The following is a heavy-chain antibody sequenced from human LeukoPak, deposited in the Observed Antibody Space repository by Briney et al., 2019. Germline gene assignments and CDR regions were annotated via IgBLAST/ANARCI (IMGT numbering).Heavy chain of an antibody. D-gene: IGHD6-6*01. CDR1: GASISTYY. CDR3: ACGEEYIGGIFDY. J-gene: IGHJ4*02. CDR2: IYYSGST. V-gene: IGHV4-59*01. Sequence: SETLSLTCTVSGASISTYYWSWIRQPPGKGLEWIGYIYYSGSTNYNPSLKSRVTISVDTSKNQFSLKQTSVTAADTAMYYCACGEEYIGGIFDYWGQGTLVTVSS.